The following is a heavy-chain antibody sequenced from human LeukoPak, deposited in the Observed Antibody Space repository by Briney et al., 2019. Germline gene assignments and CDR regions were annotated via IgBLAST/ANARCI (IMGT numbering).Heavy chain of an antibody. V-gene: IGHV1-69*06. CDR3: ARTSHYVDIAATIPYGIYYFDY. J-gene: IGHJ4*02. D-gene: IGHD5-12*01. Sequence: SVKVSCKASGYTFTSYAISWVRQAPGQGLEWMGGIIPIFGTANYAQKFQGRVTITADKSTSTAYMELSSLRSEDTAVYYCARTSHYVDIAATIPYGIYYFDYWGQGTLVTVSS. CDR1: GYTFTSYA. CDR2: IIPIFGTA.